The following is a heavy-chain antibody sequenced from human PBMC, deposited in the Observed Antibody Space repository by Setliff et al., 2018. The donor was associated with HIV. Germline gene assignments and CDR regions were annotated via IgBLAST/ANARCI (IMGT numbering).Heavy chain of an antibody. J-gene: IGHJ4*02. CDR2: ISGSGGST. CDR1: GFTFSSYG. Sequence: GGSLRLSCAASGFTFSSYGMSWVRQAPGKGLEWVSAISGSGGSTYYADSVKGRFTISRDNPKNTLYLQMNSLRAEDTAVYYCAKQSYDYGGSGYPLDYWGQGTLVTVSS. CDR3: AKQSYDYGGSGYPLDY. D-gene: IGHD3-22*01. V-gene: IGHV3-23*01.